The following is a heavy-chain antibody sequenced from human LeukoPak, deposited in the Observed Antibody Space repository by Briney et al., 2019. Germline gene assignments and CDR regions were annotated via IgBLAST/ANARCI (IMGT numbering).Heavy chain of an antibody. Sequence: SETLSLTCTVSGGSISSGSYYWSWIRQPAGKGLEWIGRIYTSGSTNYNPSLKSRVTISVDTSKNQFSLKLSSVTAADTAVYYCARGPPDSYGYDHFDYWGQGTLVTVSS. CDR3: ARGPPDSYGYDHFDY. V-gene: IGHV4-61*02. J-gene: IGHJ4*02. CDR1: GGSISSGSYY. CDR2: IYTSGST. D-gene: IGHD5-18*01.